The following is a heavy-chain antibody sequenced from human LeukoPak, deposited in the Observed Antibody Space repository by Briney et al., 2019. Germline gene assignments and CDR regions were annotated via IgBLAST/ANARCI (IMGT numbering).Heavy chain of an antibody. CDR1: GGTFSSYA. J-gene: IGHJ6*04. Sequence: SVKVSCKASGGTFSSYAISWVRQAPGQGLEWMGGIIPIFGTANYAQKFQGRVTITTDESTSTAYMELSSPRSEDTAVYYCARDEGRGSSFPVDVWGKGTTVTVSS. CDR2: IIPIFGTA. CDR3: ARDEGRGSSFPVDV. V-gene: IGHV1-69*05. D-gene: IGHD6-6*01.